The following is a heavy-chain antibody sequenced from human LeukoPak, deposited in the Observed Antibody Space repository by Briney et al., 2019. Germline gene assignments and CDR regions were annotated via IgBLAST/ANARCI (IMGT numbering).Heavy chain of an antibody. V-gene: IGHV4-39*01. J-gene: IGHJ4*02. D-gene: IGHD1-26*01. CDR3: ARGIPYSGRDY. CDR1: GGSISSSSYY. CDR2: IYYSGST. Sequence: SETLSLTCTVSGGSISSSSYYWGWIRQPPGKGLEWIGSIYYSGSTYYNPSLKSRVTISVDTSKNQFSLKLSSVTAADTAVYYCARGIPYSGRDYWGQGTLATVSS.